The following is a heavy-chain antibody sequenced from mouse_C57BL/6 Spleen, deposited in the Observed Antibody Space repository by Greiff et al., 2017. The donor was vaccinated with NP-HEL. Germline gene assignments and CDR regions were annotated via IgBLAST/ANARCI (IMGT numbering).Heavy chain of an antibody. V-gene: IGHV3-6*01. CDR1: GYSITSGYY. J-gene: IGHJ4*01. CDR3: ARAGYGSSYDYAMDY. CDR2: ISYDGSN. D-gene: IGHD1-1*01. Sequence: EVKLVESGPGLVKPSQSLSLTCSVTGYSITSGYYWNWIRQFPGNKLEWMGYISYDGSNNYNPSLKNRISITRDTSKNQFFLKLNSVTTEDTATYYCARAGYGSSYDYAMDYWGQGTSVTVSS.